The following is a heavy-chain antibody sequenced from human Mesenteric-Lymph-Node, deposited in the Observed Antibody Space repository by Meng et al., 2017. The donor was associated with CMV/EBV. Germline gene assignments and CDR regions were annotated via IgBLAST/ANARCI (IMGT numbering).Heavy chain of an antibody. CDR3: ARDPDLYFNGPGRRLDF. Sequence: GESLKISCAASGFSLSSFSMHWVRPVPGKGLEWVSFISAENFIHYEDSLEGRFTISRDNARNSVFLQMDSLRDEDTGVYYCARDPDLYFNGPGRRLDFWGRGTPVTVSS. V-gene: IGHV3-21*03. J-gene: IGHJ4*02. CDR1: GFSLSSFS. D-gene: IGHD3-10*01. CDR2: ISAENFI.